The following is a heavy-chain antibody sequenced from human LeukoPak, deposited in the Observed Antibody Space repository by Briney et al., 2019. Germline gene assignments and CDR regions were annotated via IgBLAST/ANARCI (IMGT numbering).Heavy chain of an antibody. D-gene: IGHD3-22*01. V-gene: IGHV4-30-4*07. CDR1: GGSISSGGYS. CDR2: IYYSGST. J-gene: IGHJ4*02. CDR3: ARVRGDCDSSGYRIIYYFDY. Sequence: SETLSLTCAVSGGSISSGGYSWSWIRQPPGKGLEWIGYIYYSGSTYYNPSLKSRVTISVDTSKNQFSLKLSSVTAADTAVYYCARVRGDCDSSGYRIIYYFDYWGQGTLVTVSS.